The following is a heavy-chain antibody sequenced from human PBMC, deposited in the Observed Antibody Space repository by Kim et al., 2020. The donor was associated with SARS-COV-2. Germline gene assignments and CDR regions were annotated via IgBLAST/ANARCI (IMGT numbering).Heavy chain of an antibody. CDR3: ARTVTTESDYYYYYYMDV. D-gene: IGHD4-17*01. Sequence: ASVKVSCKASGYTFTSYAMHWVRQAPGQRLEWMGWINAGNGNTKYSQKFQGRVTITRDTSASTAYMELSSLRSEDTAVYYCARTVTTESDYYYYYYMDVWGKGTTVTVSS. CDR1: GYTFTSYA. V-gene: IGHV1-3*01. J-gene: IGHJ6*03. CDR2: INAGNGNT.